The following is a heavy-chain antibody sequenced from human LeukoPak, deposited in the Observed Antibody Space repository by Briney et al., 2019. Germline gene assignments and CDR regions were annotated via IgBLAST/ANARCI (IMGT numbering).Heavy chain of an antibody. V-gene: IGHV3-21*04. CDR1: GFTLSSYS. D-gene: IGHD3-10*01. CDR3: AKYYYTSGSSGGRVFDS. Sequence: PGGSLRLSCAASGFTLSSYSMNWVRQAPGKGLEWVSSISSSSSYIYYADSVKGRFTISRDNSKNSLYLQMDSLGAEDTAVYYCAKYYYTSGSSGGRVFDSWGQGTLVTVSS. CDR2: ISSSSSYI. J-gene: IGHJ4*02.